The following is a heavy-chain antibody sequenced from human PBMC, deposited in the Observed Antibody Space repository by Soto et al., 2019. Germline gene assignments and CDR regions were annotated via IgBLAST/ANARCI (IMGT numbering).Heavy chain of an antibody. CDR3: ARAYGDWRYFDY. V-gene: IGHV3-33*01. CDR2: IWYDGSNK. CDR1: GFTFSSYG. D-gene: IGHD3-10*01. Sequence: QVQLVESGGGVVQPGRSLRLSCAASGFTFSSYGMHWVRQAPGKGPEWLAVIWYDGSNKYYADSVKGRFTISRDNSKNTLYMQMNSLRAEDTAVYYCARAYGDWRYFDYWGQGTLFTVSS. J-gene: IGHJ4*02.